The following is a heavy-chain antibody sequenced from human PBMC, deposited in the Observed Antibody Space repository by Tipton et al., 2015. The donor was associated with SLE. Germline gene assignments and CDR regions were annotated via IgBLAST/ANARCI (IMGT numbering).Heavy chain of an antibody. Sequence: TLSLTCTVSGDSISSSNYHWGWIRQPPGQTLQWIGSIYYTGSTYYNPAIKSRVTISVDTSKNQFSLKLSSVTAADTAVYYCARQNNCGSGSCPMGFWGQGTLVTVSS. D-gene: IGHD3-10*01. CDR1: GDSISSSNYH. CDR2: IYYTGST. CDR3: ARQNNCGSGSCPMGF. V-gene: IGHV4-39*01. J-gene: IGHJ4*02.